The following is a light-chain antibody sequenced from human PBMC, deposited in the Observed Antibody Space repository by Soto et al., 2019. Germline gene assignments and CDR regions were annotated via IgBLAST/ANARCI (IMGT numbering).Light chain of an antibody. CDR3: QHYNSYSEA. J-gene: IGKJ1*01. V-gene: IGKV1-17*01. CDR2: AAS. CDR1: QGIRNA. Sequence: DLPMTQSPSSLSASVGDRVTITCRTSQGIRNALGWYQQKPGKAPKRLIYAASSLQSGVPSRFSGSGSGTEFTLTISSLQPDDFATYYCQHYNSYSEAFGQGTKVELK.